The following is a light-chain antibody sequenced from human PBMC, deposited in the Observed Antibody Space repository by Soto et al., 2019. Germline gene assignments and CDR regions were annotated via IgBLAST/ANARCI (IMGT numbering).Light chain of an antibody. Sequence: QSALTQPASLSGSPGQSITISCTGTSSDIGAYDYVSWFQQHPGKAPKLMISEVNNRPSGVSNRFSGSKSGNTAYLTISGLQVEDEAEYFCCSYEGTYTSFVFGTGTKVTVL. V-gene: IGLV2-14*01. CDR3: CSYEGTYTSFV. J-gene: IGLJ1*01. CDR2: EVN. CDR1: SSDIGAYDY.